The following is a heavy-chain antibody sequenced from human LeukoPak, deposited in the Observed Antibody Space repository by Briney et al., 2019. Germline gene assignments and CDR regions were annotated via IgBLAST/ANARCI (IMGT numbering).Heavy chain of an antibody. CDR3: ARGPRDSSGYYLTL. J-gene: IGHJ2*01. CDR1: GFTFSSYW. D-gene: IGHD3-22*01. V-gene: IGHV3-7*01. Sequence: GGSLRLSCAASGFTFSSYWMTWVRQAPGKGLEWVGNIKQDGSEKYYVDSVKGRFTISRDNAKNSLYLQMNSLRAEDTAVYYCARGPRDSSGYYLTLWGRGTPVTVSS. CDR2: IKQDGSEK.